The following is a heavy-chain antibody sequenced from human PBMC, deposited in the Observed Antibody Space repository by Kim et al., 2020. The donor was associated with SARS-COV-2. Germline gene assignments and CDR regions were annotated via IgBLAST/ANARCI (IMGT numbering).Heavy chain of an antibody. V-gene: IGHV3-30*18. J-gene: IGHJ4*02. CDR2: ISYDGSNK. CDR1: GFTFSSYG. CDR3: AKGEVVVVAATYFDY. Sequence: GGSLRLSCAASGFTFSSYGMHWVRQAPGKGLEWVAVISYDGSNKYYADSVKGRFTISRDNSKNTLYLQMNSLRAEETAVYYCAKGEVVVVAATYFDYWGQGTLVTVSS. D-gene: IGHD2-15*01.